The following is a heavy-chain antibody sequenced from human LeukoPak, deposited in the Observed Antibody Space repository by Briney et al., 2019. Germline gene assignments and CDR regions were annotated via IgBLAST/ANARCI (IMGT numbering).Heavy chain of an antibody. CDR3: AKSEVVVIKAYPDY. V-gene: IGHV3-30*18. CDR2: ISYDGSNK. D-gene: IGHD3-22*01. Sequence: GGSLRLSCAASGLTFSSYGMHWVRQAPGKGLEWVAVISYDGSNKYYADSVKGRFTISRDNSKNTLYLQMNSPRAEDTAVYYCAKSEVVVIKAYPDYWGQGTLVTVSS. J-gene: IGHJ4*02. CDR1: GLTFSSYG.